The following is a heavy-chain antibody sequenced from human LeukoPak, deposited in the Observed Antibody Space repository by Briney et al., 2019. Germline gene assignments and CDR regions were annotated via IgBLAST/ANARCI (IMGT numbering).Heavy chain of an antibody. CDR3: AIQVAAAARSFDY. J-gene: IGHJ4*02. V-gene: IGHV5-51*01. CDR1: GYRFPSYW. CDR2: IYPGDSDT. D-gene: IGHD2-15*01. Sequence: GESLKISCRGSGYRFPSYWIGWVRQMPGRGLEWMGIIYPGDSDTKYSPSFQGQVTISADRSISTTYLQWSSLKASDTAMYYCAIQVAAAARSFDYWGQGTLVTVSS.